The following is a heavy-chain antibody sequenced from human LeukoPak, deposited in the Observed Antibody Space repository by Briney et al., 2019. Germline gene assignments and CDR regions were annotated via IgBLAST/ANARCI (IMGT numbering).Heavy chain of an antibody. CDR1: GFTFSSYA. J-gene: IGHJ3*02. D-gene: IGHD3-3*01. Sequence: GGSLRLSCAASGFTFSSYAMSWVRQAPGKGLEWVSAISGSGGSTYYADSVKGRFTISRDNSKNTLYLQMNSLRAEDTAVYYCAKEGRIFGVVNDAFDIWGQGTMVTVSS. CDR3: AKEGRIFGVVNDAFDI. V-gene: IGHV3-23*01. CDR2: ISGSGGST.